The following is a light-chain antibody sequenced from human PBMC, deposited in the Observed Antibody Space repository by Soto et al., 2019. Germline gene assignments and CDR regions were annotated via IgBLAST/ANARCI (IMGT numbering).Light chain of an antibody. Sequence: QAVVTQEPSLTVSPGGTVTLTCGSSTGVVTSGHYPYWFQQKPGQGPRTLIYDINRKHSWTPARFSGSLLGGKAALTLSGAQPEDEAEYYCLLTDRGSRVFGGGTQLTVL. CDR1: TGVVTSGHY. V-gene: IGLV7-46*01. J-gene: IGLJ2*01. CDR2: DIN. CDR3: LLTDRGSRV.